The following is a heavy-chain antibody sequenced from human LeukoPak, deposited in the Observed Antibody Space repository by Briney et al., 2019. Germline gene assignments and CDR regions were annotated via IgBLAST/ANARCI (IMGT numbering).Heavy chain of an antibody. V-gene: IGHV3-23*01. Sequence: PGGSLRLSCAASGFTFSNYAMNWVRQAPGKGLEWVSTISTRGDTTYYGDSVKGRFSISRDNSKNTLYLEMNSLRGEDTAVYSCARESGYYFDYWGQGTLVTVS. CDR1: GFTFSNYA. CDR2: ISTRGDTT. D-gene: IGHD7-27*01. J-gene: IGHJ4*02. CDR3: ARESGYYFDY.